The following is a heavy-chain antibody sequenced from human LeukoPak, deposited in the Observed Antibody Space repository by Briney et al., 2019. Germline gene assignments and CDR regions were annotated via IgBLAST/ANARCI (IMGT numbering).Heavy chain of an antibody. D-gene: IGHD3-10*01. CDR3: ARVGGSGSYYNLPNDY. CDR1: GYTFTSSG. Sequence: VASVKVSCKASGYTFTSSGITWVRQAPGQGLEWMGWISAYNGNTNYAQKLQGRVTMTTDTSTSTAYMELRSLRSDDTAVYYCARVGGSGSYYNLPNDYWGQGTLVTVSS. V-gene: IGHV1-18*01. CDR2: ISAYNGNT. J-gene: IGHJ4*02.